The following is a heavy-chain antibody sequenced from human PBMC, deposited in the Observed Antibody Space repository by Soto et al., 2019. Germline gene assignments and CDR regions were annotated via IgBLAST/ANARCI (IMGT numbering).Heavy chain of an antibody. D-gene: IGHD2-15*01. CDR3: ARHRYNRGSFKYCSGGSCYGAADY. CDR2: IYYSGST. CDR1: GGSISSSSYY. J-gene: IGHJ4*02. V-gene: IGHV4-39*01. Sequence: PSETLSLTCTVSGGSISSSSYYWGWIRQPPGKGLEWIGSIYYSGSTYYNPSLKSRVTISVDTSKNQFSLKLSSVTAADTAVYYCARHRYNRGSFKYCSGGSCYGAADYWGQGTLVTVSS.